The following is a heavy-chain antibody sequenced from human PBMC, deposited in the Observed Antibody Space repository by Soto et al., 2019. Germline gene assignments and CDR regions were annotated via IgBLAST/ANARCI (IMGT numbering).Heavy chain of an antibody. Sequence: ASVKVSCKASGYTFTGYYMHWVRQAPGQGLEWMGWINPNSGGTNYAQKFQGGVTMTRDTSISTAYMELSRLRSDDTAVYYCARGRSERWLQSQDYWGQGTLVTVSS. CDR1: GYTFTGYY. V-gene: IGHV1-2*02. CDR3: ARGRSERWLQSQDY. J-gene: IGHJ4*02. CDR2: INPNSGGT. D-gene: IGHD5-12*01.